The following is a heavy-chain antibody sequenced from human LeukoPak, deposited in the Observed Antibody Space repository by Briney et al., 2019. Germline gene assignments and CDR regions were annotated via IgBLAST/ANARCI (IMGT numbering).Heavy chain of an antibody. V-gene: IGHV1-18*01. D-gene: IGHD6-13*01. Sequence: ASVKVSCKASGYTFTSYGISWVRQAPGQGLEWMGWISAYNGNTNYAQKLQGRVTMTTDTSTSTAYMELSSLRSEDTAVYYCARVGYSSSWYYYYYGMDVWGQGTTVTVSS. J-gene: IGHJ6*02. CDR2: ISAYNGNT. CDR1: GYTFTSYG. CDR3: ARVGYSSSWYYYYYGMDV.